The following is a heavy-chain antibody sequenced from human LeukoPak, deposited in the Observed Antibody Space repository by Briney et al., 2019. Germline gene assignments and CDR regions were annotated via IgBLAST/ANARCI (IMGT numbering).Heavy chain of an antibody. CDR3: ARIQQAAGTFMVPNWFDP. CDR1: GYTFTGYY. Sequence: GASVKVSCKASGYTFTGYYMHWVRQAPGQGLEWMGWINPNSGGTNYAQKFQGRVTMTRDTSISTAYMELSRLRSDDTAVYYCARIQQAAGTFMVPNWFDPWGQGTLVTVSS. CDR2: INPNSGGT. D-gene: IGHD6-13*01. J-gene: IGHJ5*02. V-gene: IGHV1-2*02.